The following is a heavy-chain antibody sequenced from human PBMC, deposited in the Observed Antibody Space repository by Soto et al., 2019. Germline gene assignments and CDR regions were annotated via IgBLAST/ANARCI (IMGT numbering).Heavy chain of an antibody. Sequence: GGSLRLSCAASGITFSSYGMHWVRQAPGKGLEWVAVIWYDGSNKYYAESVKGRFTISRDNSKNTLYLQMNSLRAEDTAVYYCARGYYDFWSGLYYYYYYGMDVWGQGTTVTVSS. J-gene: IGHJ6*02. CDR1: GITFSSYG. V-gene: IGHV3-33*01. CDR3: ARGYYDFWSGLYYYYYYGMDV. D-gene: IGHD3-3*01. CDR2: IWYDGSNK.